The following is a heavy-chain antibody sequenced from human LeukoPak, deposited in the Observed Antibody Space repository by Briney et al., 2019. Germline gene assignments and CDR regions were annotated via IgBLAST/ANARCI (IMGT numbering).Heavy chain of an antibody. CDR2: ISAYNGNT. Sequence: GASVKVSCKASGYTFTSYGISWVRQAPGQGLEWMGWISAYNGNTNYAQKVQGRVTMTTDTSTSTAYMELRSLRSDDTAVYYCARRSDLSRDPYYYYYMDVWGTGTTVTVSS. J-gene: IGHJ6*03. CDR1: GYTFTSYG. CDR3: ARRSDLSRDPYYYYYMDV. D-gene: IGHD3-3*01. V-gene: IGHV1-18*01.